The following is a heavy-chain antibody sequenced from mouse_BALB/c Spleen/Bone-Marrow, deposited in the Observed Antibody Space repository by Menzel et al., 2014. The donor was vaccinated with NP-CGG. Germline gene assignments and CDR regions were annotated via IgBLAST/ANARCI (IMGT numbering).Heavy chain of an antibody. V-gene: IGHV7-3*02. J-gene: IGHJ4*01. CDR3: ARAGHYYAMDY. CDR2: IRNKPNGYTT. Sequence: EVKLVESGGGSVQPGGSLRLSCATSGFTFTDYYMSWVRQPPGKALEWLGFIRNKPNGYTTEYSASVKGRFTISRDNSQSILYLQMNTLRAEDSATYYCARAGHYYAMDYWGQGTSVTVSS. CDR1: GFTFTDYY.